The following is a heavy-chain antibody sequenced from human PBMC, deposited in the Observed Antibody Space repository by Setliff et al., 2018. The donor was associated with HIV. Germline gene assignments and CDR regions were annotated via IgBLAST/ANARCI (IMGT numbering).Heavy chain of an antibody. Sequence: GGSLRLSCAASGFTFDDYAMHWVRQGPGKGLEWVSGISWNSGSIGYGDSVKGRFAISRDNAKNSLYLQMNSLRPEDTALYYCAKVSFRAHDAFDLWGQGTMVTVSS. J-gene: IGHJ3*01. V-gene: IGHV3-9*01. CDR2: ISWNSGSI. CDR1: GFTFDDYA. CDR3: AKVSFRAHDAFDL. D-gene: IGHD3-10*01.